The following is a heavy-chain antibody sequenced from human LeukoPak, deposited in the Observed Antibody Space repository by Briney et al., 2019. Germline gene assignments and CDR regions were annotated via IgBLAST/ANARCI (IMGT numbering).Heavy chain of an antibody. CDR3: ARRGGSYSHSDF. CDR1: GYTFSSYG. CDR2: VSPFNGNT. D-gene: IGHD1-26*01. J-gene: IGHJ4*02. Sequence: ASVKVSCKASGYTFSSYGIIWVRQAPGQGLQWMGWVSPFNGNTDYAPKLQGRVTMTTDTSTTTAYMELRSLTSDDTAVYFCARRGGSYSHSDFWGQGTLVTVSS. V-gene: IGHV1-18*01.